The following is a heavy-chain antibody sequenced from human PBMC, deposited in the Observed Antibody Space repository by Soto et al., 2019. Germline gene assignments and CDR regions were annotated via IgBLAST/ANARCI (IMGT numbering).Heavy chain of an antibody. CDR1: GFTFSSYG. Sequence: QVQLVESGGGVVQPGRSLRLSCAASGFTFSSYGMHWVRQAPGKGLEWVAVISYDGSNKYYADSVKGRFTISRDNSKNTLYLQMNSLRAEDTAVYYCAKVGIMVSDAFDIWGQGTMVTVSS. CDR2: ISYDGSNK. J-gene: IGHJ3*02. V-gene: IGHV3-30*18. D-gene: IGHD2-21*01. CDR3: AKVGIMVSDAFDI.